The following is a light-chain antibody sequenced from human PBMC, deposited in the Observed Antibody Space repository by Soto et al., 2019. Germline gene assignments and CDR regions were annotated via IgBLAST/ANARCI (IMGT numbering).Light chain of an antibody. CDR3: QQYGSSGT. CDR1: HYFSSS. Sequence: LVSRESPGTLSGTADVWAGRACRAGHYFSSSLAWYQQKPGQAPRLLIFGASKRATGIPDRFSGSGSGTDFTLTISRLEPEDFAVYYCQQYGSSGTFGQGTKVDI. J-gene: IGKJ1*01. CDR2: GAS. V-gene: IGKV3-20*01.